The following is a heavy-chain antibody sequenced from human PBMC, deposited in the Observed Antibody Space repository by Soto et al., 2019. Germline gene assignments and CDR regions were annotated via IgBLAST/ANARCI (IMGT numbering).Heavy chain of an antibody. J-gene: IGHJ6*02. Sequence: QVQLVQSGAEVKKPGSSVKVSCKASGGTFSRYTFTWVRQAPGQGLEWMGRVIPILDIPNYAQNFEGRVTITAEKSTNTAYMELTRLTSDATAVYYCASHFTGGLVLGAYHPGGDNYGWDVWGQGTTVTVSS. CDR2: VIPILDIP. CDR1: GGTFSRYT. V-gene: IGHV1-69*02. CDR3: ASHFTGGLVLGAYHPGGDNYGWDV. D-gene: IGHD2-15*01.